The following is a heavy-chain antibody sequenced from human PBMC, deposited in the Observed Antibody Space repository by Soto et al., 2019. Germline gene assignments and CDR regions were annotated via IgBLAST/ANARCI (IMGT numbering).Heavy chain of an antibody. Sequence: ASVKVTCKASGYTFTSYDINWVRQATGQGLAWMGWMNPNSGNTGYAQKFQGRVTMTRNTSITTAYMELSSLRSDDTAVYYCAIEEFPYSVDTSGYFCSAQDYWGQGTLVTVSS. J-gene: IGHJ4*02. CDR3: AIEEFPYSVDTSGYFCSAQDY. CDR2: MNPNSGNT. D-gene: IGHD3-22*01. CDR1: GYTFTSYD. V-gene: IGHV1-8*01.